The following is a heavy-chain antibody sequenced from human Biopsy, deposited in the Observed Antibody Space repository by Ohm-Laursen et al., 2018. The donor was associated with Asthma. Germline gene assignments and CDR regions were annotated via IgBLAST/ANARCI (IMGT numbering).Heavy chain of an antibody. D-gene: IGHD1-14*01. CDR2: IDWEEDK. Sequence: TQTLPLTSSFSGFSLSSSRAPVHWIRPPPGKALEWLVRIDWEEDKFYSPSLRNRLTISKDSSEDQVGLTMTNMGPVDTATYYCTRHNDNWGQGTLVTVSS. CDR3: TRHNDN. V-gene: IGHV2-70*04. J-gene: IGHJ4*02. CDR1: GFSLSSSRAP.